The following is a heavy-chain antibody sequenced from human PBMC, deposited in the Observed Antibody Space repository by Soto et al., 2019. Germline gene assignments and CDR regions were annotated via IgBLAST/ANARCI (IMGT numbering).Heavy chain of an antibody. CDR3: ARSHSYSTSWSDY. V-gene: IGHV1-46*01. CDR2: INPSGDST. J-gene: IGHJ4*02. CDR1: GFTFTRYY. Sequence: ASVKVSCKASGFTFTRYYMHWVRQAPGQGPEWMGIINPSGDSTTYAQKFQGRVTMSRDTSTSTVYMELSSLRSGDTAVYYCARSHSYSTSWSDYWGQGTLVTVS. D-gene: IGHD6-13*01.